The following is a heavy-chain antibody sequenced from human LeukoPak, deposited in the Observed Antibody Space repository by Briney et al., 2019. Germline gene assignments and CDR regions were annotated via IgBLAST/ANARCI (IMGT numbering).Heavy chain of an antibody. D-gene: IGHD6-19*01. V-gene: IGHV3-64D*06. CDR2: ISSNGGST. Sequence: GGSLRLSCSASGFTFSSYAMHWVRQAPGKGLEYVSAISSNGGSTYYADSVKGRFTISRDNSKKTLYLQMSSLRAEDTAVHYCVKEDHSGWLNWGQGTLVTVSS. CDR1: GFTFSSYA. J-gene: IGHJ4*02. CDR3: VKEDHSGWLN.